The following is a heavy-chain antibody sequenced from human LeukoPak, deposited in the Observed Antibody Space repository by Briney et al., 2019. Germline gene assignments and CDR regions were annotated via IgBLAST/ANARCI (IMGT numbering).Heavy chain of an antibody. CDR1: GFTFSSYS. V-gene: IGHV3-23*01. CDR3: AKESYYDSSGYYYP. Sequence: PGGSLRLSCAASGFTFSSYSMNWVRQAPGKGLEWVSAISGSGGSTYYADSVKGRFTISRDNSKNTLYLQMNSLRAEDTAVYYCAKESYYDSSGYYYPWGQGTLVTVSS. D-gene: IGHD3-22*01. J-gene: IGHJ5*02. CDR2: ISGSGGST.